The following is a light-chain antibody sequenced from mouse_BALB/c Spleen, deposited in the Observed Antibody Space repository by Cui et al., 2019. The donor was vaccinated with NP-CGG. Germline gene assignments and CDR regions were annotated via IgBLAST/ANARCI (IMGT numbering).Light chain of an antibody. Sequence: QAVVTQESALTTSPGETVTPTCRSSTGAVTTSNYANWVQEKPDHLFTGLIGGTNNRAPGVSARFSGSLIGDKAALTITGTQTEDEAIYFCALWYSNHWVFGGGTKLAVL. J-gene: IGLJ1*01. CDR3: ALWYSNHWV. V-gene: IGLV1*01. CDR1: TGAVTTSNY. CDR2: GTN.